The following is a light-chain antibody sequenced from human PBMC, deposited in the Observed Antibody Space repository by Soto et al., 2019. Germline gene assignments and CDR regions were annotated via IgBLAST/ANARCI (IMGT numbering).Light chain of an antibody. Sequence: DIQMTQSPYSLSASVGDSVTITCRASQNIRTYLNWYQQKPGRAPKLLIHSASALPSGVPSRFSGSGSGTEFTPTMSGLQPEDFDTYYCQQGHSTPYTFGQGTKVDIK. CDR3: QQGHSTPYT. J-gene: IGKJ2*01. V-gene: IGKV1-39*01. CDR1: QNIRTY. CDR2: SAS.